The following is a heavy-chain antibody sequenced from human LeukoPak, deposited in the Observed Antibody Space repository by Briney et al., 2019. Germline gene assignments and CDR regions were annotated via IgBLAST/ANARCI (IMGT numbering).Heavy chain of an antibody. D-gene: IGHD3-22*01. CDR3: VRLRRNNDRSGYYYYYDY. CDR1: GYTFSDFS. Sequence: GGSLTLSCAASGYTFSDFSVNWVRQAPGKGLEWGSSISVRSNYRYYADSVRGRFTISRDDARDSLFLQMNSLRAEDTAVYFCVRLRRNNDRSGYYYYYDYWGQGTLVTVSS. V-gene: IGHV3-21*01. J-gene: IGHJ4*02. CDR2: ISVRSNYR.